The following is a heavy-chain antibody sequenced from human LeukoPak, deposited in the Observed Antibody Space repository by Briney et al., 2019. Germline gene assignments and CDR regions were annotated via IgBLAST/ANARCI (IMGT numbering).Heavy chain of an antibody. Sequence: SETLSLTCTVSGGSISSYYWGWIRQPPGKGLEWIGSIYYSGSTYYNPSLKSRVTISVDTSKNQFSLKLSSVTAADTAVYYCARGRGRYCSGGSCPIPDYWGQGTLVTVSS. CDR3: ARGRGRYCSGGSCPIPDY. CDR2: IYYSGST. J-gene: IGHJ4*02. D-gene: IGHD2-15*01. V-gene: IGHV4-39*07. CDR1: GGSISSYY.